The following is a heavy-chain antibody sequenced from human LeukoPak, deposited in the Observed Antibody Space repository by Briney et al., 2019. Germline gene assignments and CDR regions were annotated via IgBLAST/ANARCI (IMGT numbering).Heavy chain of an antibody. CDR1: GGSISSSSYY. J-gene: IGHJ1*01. CDR2: IYYCGST. CDR3: ADVYSSGWYRAEYFQH. V-gene: IGHV4-39*01. D-gene: IGHD6-19*01. Sequence: SETLSLTCTVSGGSISSSSYYWGWIRQPPGKGLEWIGSIYYCGSTYYNPSLKSRVTISVDTSKNQFSLKLSSVTAADTAVYYCADVYSSGWYRAEYFQHWGQGTLVTVSS.